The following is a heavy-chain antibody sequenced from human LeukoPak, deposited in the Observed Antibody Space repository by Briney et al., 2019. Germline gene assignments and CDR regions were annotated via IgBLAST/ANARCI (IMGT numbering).Heavy chain of an antibody. CDR1: GYTFTGYY. V-gene: IGHV1-2*02. D-gene: IGHD2-2*02. CDR2: INPNSGGT. J-gene: IGHJ3*02. CDR3: ARDHGYCSSTSCYNAFDI. Sequence: GASVKVSCKASGYTFTGYYMHWVRQAPGQGLEWMGWINPNSGGTNYAQKFQGMVTVTRDTSISTAYMELSRLRSDDTGVYYCARDHGYCSSTSCYNAFDIWGQGTMVTVSS.